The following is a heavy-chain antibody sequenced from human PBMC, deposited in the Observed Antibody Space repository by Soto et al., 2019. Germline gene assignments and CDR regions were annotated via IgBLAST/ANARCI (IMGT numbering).Heavy chain of an antibody. D-gene: IGHD2-2*01. CDR1: GGSFSGYY. V-gene: IGHV4-34*01. CDR3: ARGRMDQLRYFDY. J-gene: IGHJ4*02. Sequence: SETLSLTCAVYGGSFSGYYWSWIRQPPGKGLEWIGEINHSGSTNYNPSLKSRVTISVDTSKNQFSLKLSSVTAADTAVYYCARGRMDQLRYFDYWGQGTLVTVSS. CDR2: INHSGST.